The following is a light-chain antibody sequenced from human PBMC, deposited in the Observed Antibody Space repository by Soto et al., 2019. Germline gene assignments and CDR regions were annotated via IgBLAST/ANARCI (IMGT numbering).Light chain of an antibody. J-gene: IGKJ2*01. V-gene: IGKV3-15*01. CDR3: QQYSQWPPYT. CDR2: ETA. CDR1: QSVYSK. Sequence: EIVMTQSPATLSVSPGERATLFCRASQSVYSKVAWYQQKPGQAPRLLIYETATRATDIPARFTGSGSGTEFTLTITTLQSEDFAIYYCQQYSQWPPYTFGQGTKVDIK.